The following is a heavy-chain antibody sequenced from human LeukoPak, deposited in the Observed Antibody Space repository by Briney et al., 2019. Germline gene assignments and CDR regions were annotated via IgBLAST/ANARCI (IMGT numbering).Heavy chain of an antibody. CDR3: ARDHSGSYQRAFDI. CDR1: AFTVSSNY. J-gene: IGHJ3*02. V-gene: IGHV3-66*02. D-gene: IGHD1-26*01. CDR2: IYVGGST. Sequence: HPGGSLRLSCAVSAFTVSSNYVSWVRQAPGKGLEWVSVIYVGGSTNYADSVKGRFTISRDNSKNTLYLQMNSLRAEDTAVYYCARDHSGSYQRAFDIWGQGTMVTVSS.